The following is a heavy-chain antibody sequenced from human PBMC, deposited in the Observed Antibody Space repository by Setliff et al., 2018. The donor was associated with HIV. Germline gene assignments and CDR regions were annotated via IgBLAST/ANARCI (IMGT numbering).Heavy chain of an antibody. CDR2: IYYIGNT. Sequence: PSETLSLTCAVSGGSINSYYWSWIRQPPGKGLEWIGYIYYIGNTNYNPSLKSRTTISLDTSMNQFSLKLTSVTAADTAFYYCAKDGPHDRSGRYYSALDSWGQGTLVTVSS. D-gene: IGHD3-22*01. CDR3: AKDGPHDRSGRYYSALDS. J-gene: IGHJ4*02. V-gene: IGHV4-59*12. CDR1: GGSINSYY.